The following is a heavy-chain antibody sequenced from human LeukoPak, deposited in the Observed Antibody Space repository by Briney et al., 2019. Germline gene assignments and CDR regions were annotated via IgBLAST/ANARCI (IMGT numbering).Heavy chain of an antibody. J-gene: IGHJ4*02. Sequence: GASVKVSCKASGYTFTSYDINWVRQAPGQGLEWMGWISAYNGNTDYAQKLQGRVTMTTDTSTRTAYMELRSLRSDDTAIYYCARDRRSYCSGAGCDSGADYWGQGTLVTVSS. CDR1: GYTFTSYD. CDR3: ARDRRSYCSGAGCDSGADY. CDR2: ISAYNGNT. D-gene: IGHD2-15*01. V-gene: IGHV1-18*01.